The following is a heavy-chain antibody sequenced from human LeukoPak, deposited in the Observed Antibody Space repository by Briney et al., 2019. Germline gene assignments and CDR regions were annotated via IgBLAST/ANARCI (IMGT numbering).Heavy chain of an antibody. J-gene: IGHJ6*03. CDR2: ISGSGGST. Sequence: GGSLRLSCAVAGFTFSSYAMSWVRQAPGKGLEWVSAISGSGGSTYYADSVKGRFTISRDNSKNTLYLQMDSLRADDTAVYYCARFAEVYYYVDVWGTGTTVTVSS. V-gene: IGHV3-23*01. CDR1: GFTFSSYA. CDR3: ARFAEVYYYVDV. D-gene: IGHD2-21*01.